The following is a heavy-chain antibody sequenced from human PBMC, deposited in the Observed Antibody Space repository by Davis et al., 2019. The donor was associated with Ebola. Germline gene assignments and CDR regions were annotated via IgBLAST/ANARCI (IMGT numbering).Heavy chain of an antibody. CDR1: GGSVSSGSYY. CDR3: ARAQGRYSGYVDP. Sequence: MPSETLSLTCTVSGGSVSSGSYYWSWIRQPPGKGLEWIGYIYYSGSSNHNPSLRSRVTISVDTSKNQFSLKLSSVTAADTAVYYCARAQGRYSGYVDPWGQGTLVTVSS. V-gene: IGHV4-61*01. D-gene: IGHD5-12*01. CDR2: IYYSGSS. J-gene: IGHJ5*02.